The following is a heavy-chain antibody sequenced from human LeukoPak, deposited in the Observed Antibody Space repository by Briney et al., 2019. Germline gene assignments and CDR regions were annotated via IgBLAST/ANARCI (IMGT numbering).Heavy chain of an antibody. CDR2: ISGSGGST. V-gene: IGHV3-23*01. CDR3: AKGQNRGPFDP. J-gene: IGHJ5*02. CDR1: GFTFSSYG. Sequence: GGSLRLSCAASGFTFSSYGMHWVRQAPGKGLEWVSAISGSGGSTYYADSVKGRFTISRDNSKNTLYLQMNSLRAEDTAVYYCAKGQNRGPFDPWGQGTLVTVSS. D-gene: IGHD3-10*01.